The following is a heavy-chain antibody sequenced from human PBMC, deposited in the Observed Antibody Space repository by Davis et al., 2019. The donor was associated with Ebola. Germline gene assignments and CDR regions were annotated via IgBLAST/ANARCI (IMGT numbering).Heavy chain of an antibody. CDR3: ARDSIWKGDAFDI. Sequence: SETLSLTCSVSGYSIRSADHWGWVRQTPGKGLEWIGSLYHGGDTSNNPSLKGRVSISADMSKNQFSLKLSSVTAADTAVYYCARDSIWKGDAFDIWGQGTMVTVSS. J-gene: IGHJ3*02. CDR2: LYHGGDT. V-gene: IGHV4-38-2*02. CDR1: GYSIRSADH. D-gene: IGHD1-1*01.